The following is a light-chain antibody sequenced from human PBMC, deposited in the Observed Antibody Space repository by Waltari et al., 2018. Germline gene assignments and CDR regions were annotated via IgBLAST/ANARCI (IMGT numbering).Light chain of an antibody. CDR2: WAS. V-gene: IGKV4-1*01. Sequence: DIVMTQSPDSLAVSLGERATINCKSSQSVLYSSNNKNYLAWYQQKPGQPPNLLIYWASTRESGVPDRFSGSGSGTDFTLTISSLQAEDVAVYYCHQYDSIPYTFGQGTRLEIK. CDR1: QSVLYSSNNKNY. J-gene: IGKJ2*01. CDR3: HQYDSIPYT.